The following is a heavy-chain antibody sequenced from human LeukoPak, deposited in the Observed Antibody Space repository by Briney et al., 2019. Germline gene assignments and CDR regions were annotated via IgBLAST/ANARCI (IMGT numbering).Heavy chain of an antibody. D-gene: IGHD6-13*01. CDR3: ARDEQQLLDAFDI. CDR2: IYYSGST. Sequence: PSETLSLTCTVSGGSISSSSYYWGWIRQPPGKGLEWIGSIYYSGSTYYNPSLKSRVTISVDTSKNQFSLKLSSVTAADTAVYYCARDEQQLLDAFDIWGQGTMVTVSS. V-gene: IGHV4-39*07. CDR1: GGSISSSSYY. J-gene: IGHJ3*02.